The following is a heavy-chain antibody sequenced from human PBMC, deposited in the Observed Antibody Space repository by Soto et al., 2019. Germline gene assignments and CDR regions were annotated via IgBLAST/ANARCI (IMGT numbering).Heavy chain of an antibody. J-gene: IGHJ4*02. CDR1: GFTFSNYA. V-gene: IGHV3-23*01. D-gene: IGHD6-6*01. CDR2: ISGSGDNT. CDR3: AKRPLAARHTDY. Sequence: EVQLLESGGGLVQPGGSLRLYCAASGFTFSNYAMTWVRQAPGKGLEWVSTISGSGDNTYYADSVRGRFTISRDNSKNTLDLQMNSLRADDTAVYYCAKRPLAARHTDYWCQGTLVTVSS.